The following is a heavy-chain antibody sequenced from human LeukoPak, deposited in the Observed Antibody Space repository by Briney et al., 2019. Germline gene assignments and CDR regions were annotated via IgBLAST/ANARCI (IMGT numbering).Heavy chain of an antibody. CDR2: IYYRGST. CDR3: AIPAHRDYVYGEY. CDR1: GGSLSSSSYY. V-gene: IGHV4-39*01. J-gene: IGHJ4*02. D-gene: IGHD4-17*01. Sequence: PSETLSLTCTVSGGSLSSSSYYWGWPRHPPGKGLEWLGSIYYRGSTYYNPSLKSRVTLSQDTSQNQFSLTLSYLTTPDTSVYYCAIPAHRDYVYGEYWGQGTLVTVSS.